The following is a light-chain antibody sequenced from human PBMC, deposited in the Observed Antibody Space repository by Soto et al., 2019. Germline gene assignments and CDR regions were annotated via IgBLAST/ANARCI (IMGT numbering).Light chain of an antibody. Sequence: QLVLTQSPSASASLGTSVKLTCTLSSGHRNYAIAWHQQQPEKGPRYLMKVDSYGRQNKGDGIPDRFSGSSSGAERYLTISSIQSEDEAEYYCQTWGTGIRVFGGGTKLTVL. V-gene: IGLV4-69*02. J-gene: IGLJ3*02. CDR2: VDSYGRQ. CDR3: QTWGTGIRV. CDR1: SGHRNYA.